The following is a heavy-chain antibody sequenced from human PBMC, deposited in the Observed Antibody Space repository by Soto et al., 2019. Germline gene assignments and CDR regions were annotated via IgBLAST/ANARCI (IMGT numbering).Heavy chain of an antibody. J-gene: IGHJ5*02. V-gene: IGHV3-23*01. D-gene: IGHD6-6*01. CDR2: ISGSGGNA. Sequence: PGGSLRLSCAASGFTFSSSGMHWVRQAPGKGLEWVSSISGSGGNAYSADSVKGRFTISRDNSKNTLYLQMNSLRAEDTAVYYCAKDRGWQVVPDNWLDPWGQGTLVTVSS. CDR3: AKDRGWQVVPDNWLDP. CDR1: GFTFSSSG.